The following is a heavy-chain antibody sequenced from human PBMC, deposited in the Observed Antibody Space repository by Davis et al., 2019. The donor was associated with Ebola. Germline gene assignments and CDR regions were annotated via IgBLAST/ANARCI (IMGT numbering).Heavy chain of an antibody. V-gene: IGHV3-21*01. J-gene: IGHJ2*01. CDR2: ISSISNYI. D-gene: IGHD6-13*01. CDR1: GFTFSSNS. Sequence: PGGSLRLSCAASGFTFSSNSMNWVRQAPGKGLEWVSFISSISNYIYYADSVKGRFTVSRDNSKNTVDLQMNSLRSDDTAVYYCAKGFGIAAAGIWWYFDIWGRGTLVTVSS. CDR3: AKGFGIAAAGIWWYFDI.